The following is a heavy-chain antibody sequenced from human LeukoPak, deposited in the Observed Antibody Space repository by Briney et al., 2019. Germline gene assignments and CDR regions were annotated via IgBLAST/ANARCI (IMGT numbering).Heavy chain of an antibody. V-gene: IGHV4-4*07. D-gene: IGHD2-2*01. J-gene: IGHJ5*02. Sequence: PSETLSLTCTVSGASISSFFWSWIRQPAGKGLEWVGHIYSSVSTNFNPSLRRRLTMSLDMSMNQLSLTLSSVTAADTAVYYCARFSGLEGIPSAFNWFDPWGQGTLVTVSS. CDR1: GASISSFF. CDR3: ARFSGLEGIPSAFNWFDP. CDR2: IYSSVST.